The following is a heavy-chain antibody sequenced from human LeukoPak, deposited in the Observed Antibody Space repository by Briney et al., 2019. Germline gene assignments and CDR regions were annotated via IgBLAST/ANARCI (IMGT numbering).Heavy chain of an antibody. D-gene: IGHD3-22*01. CDR2: IYPGDSDT. Sequence: GESLKISCKGSGYSFTSYWIGWVRPMPGKGLEWMGIIYPGDSDTRYSPSFQGQVTISADKSISTAYLQWSSLKASDTAMYYCARLIDYYDSSGYLDYWGQGTLVTVSS. J-gene: IGHJ4*02. V-gene: IGHV5-51*01. CDR1: GYSFTSYW. CDR3: ARLIDYYDSSGYLDY.